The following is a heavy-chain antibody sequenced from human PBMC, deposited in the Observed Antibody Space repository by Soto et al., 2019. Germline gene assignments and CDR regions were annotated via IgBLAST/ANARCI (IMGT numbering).Heavy chain of an antibody. V-gene: IGHV1-69*13. J-gene: IGHJ3*02. CDR2: IIPSFGTA. CDR3: ARKSHSYYDSSGYYYDAFDI. CDR1: GGTFSSYA. D-gene: IGHD3-22*01. Sequence: SVKVSCKASGGTFSSYAISWVRQAPGQGLEWMGGIIPSFGTANDAQKFQGRVTITADESTSTAYMELSSLRSEDTAVYYCARKSHSYYDSSGYYYDAFDIWGQGTMVTVSS.